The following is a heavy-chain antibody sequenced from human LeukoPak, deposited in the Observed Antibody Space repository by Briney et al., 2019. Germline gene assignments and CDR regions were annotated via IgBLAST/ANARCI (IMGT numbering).Heavy chain of an antibody. CDR1: GFTFSNYA. D-gene: IGHD1-26*01. V-gene: IGHV3-23*01. CDR3: VNLWEEGV. Sequence: QPGGSLRLSCAASGFTFSNYAMSWVRQAPGKGLEWVSTISGTGDSRDYADSVKGRFTISRDNAKNSLYLQMNILRAEDTAVYYCVNLWEEGVWGLGTLVTVSS. CDR2: ISGTGDSR. J-gene: IGHJ4*02.